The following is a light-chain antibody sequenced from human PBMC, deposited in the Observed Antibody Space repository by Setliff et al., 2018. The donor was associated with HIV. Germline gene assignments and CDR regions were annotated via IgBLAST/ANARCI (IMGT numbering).Light chain of an antibody. Sequence: QSVLTQSPSASASLGASVKLTCTLSSGHSNYAIAWHQQQPEKGPRYLMKFNSDGSHNKGDGIPDRFSGSSSGADRYLTISSLQSEDEADYYSQTWGSGIQKVFRGGTKVTV. V-gene: IGLV4-69*01. J-gene: IGLJ3*02. CDR2: FNSDGSH. CDR1: SGHSNYA. CDR3: QTWGSGIQKV.